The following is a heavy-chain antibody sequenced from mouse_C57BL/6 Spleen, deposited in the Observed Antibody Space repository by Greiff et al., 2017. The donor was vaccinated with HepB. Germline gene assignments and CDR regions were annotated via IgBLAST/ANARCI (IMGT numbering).Heavy chain of an antibody. CDR1: GFTFSSYA. CDR3: ARWGYYYGPFDY. J-gene: IGHJ2*01. V-gene: IGHV5-4*03. D-gene: IGHD1-1*01. Sequence: GKLVESGGGLVKPGGSLKLSCAASGFTFSSYAMSWVRQTPEKRLEWVATISDGGSYTYYPDNVKGRFTISRDNAKNNLYLQMSHLKSEDTAMYYCARWGYYYGPFDYWGQGTTLTVSS. CDR2: ISDGGSYT.